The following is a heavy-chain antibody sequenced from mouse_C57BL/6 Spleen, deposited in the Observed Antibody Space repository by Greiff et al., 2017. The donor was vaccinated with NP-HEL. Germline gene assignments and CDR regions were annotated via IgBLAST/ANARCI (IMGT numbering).Heavy chain of an antibody. V-gene: IGHV1-26*01. CDR2: INPNNGGT. J-gene: IGHJ3*01. CDR3: ARGYYSNPFAY. D-gene: IGHD2-5*01. Sequence: EVQLQQSGPELVKPGASVKISCKASGYTFTDYYMNWVKQSHGKSLEWIGDINPNNGGTSYNQKFKGKATLTVDKSSSTAYMELRSLTSEDSAVYYCARGYYSNPFAYWGQGTLVTVSA. CDR1: GYTFTDYY.